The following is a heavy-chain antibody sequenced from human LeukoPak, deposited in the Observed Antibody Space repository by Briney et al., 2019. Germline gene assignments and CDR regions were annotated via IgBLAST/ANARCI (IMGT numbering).Heavy chain of an antibody. CDR2: INHSGST. Sequence: SETLSLTCAVYGGSFSGYYWSWIRQPPGKGLEWIGEINHSGSTNYNPSLKSRVTISVDTSKNQFSLKLSSVTAADTAVYYCAGTYYDFWSGYHRQKFDDWGQGTLVTVSS. CDR1: GGSFSGYY. J-gene: IGHJ4*02. D-gene: IGHD3-3*01. CDR3: AGTYYDFWSGYHRQKFDD. V-gene: IGHV4-34*01.